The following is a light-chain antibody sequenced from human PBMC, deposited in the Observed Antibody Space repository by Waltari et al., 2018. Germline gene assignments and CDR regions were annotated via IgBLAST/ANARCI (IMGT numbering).Light chain of an antibody. CDR2: DVS. CDR3: SSYTSTTTVVV. Sequence: QSALTQPASVSGSPGQSITISCTGASSYVGGYNSVSWYQHHPGKAPKLLLYDVSNRPSGVSNRFSGSKSGNTASLTISGLQAEDEAVYHCSSYTSTTTVVVFGTGTEVTVL. J-gene: IGLJ1*01. CDR1: SSYVGGYNS. V-gene: IGLV2-14*03.